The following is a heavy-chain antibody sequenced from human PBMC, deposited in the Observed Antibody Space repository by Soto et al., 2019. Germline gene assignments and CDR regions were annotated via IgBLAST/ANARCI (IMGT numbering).Heavy chain of an antibody. V-gene: IGHV3-33*07. CDR3: ARDLSGDYGALDT. Sequence: PGGSLRLSCAASGFPFSSYWMCWVRQAPGKGLEWVAVICYDGSNKVYADSVKGRFTISRDNSKNTLYLQMNSLRAEDTAVYYCARDLSGDYGALDTWGQGTMVTVSS. CDR1: GFPFSSYW. CDR2: ICYDGSNK. D-gene: IGHD4-17*01. J-gene: IGHJ3*02.